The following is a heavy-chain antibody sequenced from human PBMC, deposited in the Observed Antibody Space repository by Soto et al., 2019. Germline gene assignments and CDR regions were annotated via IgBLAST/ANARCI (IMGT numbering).Heavy chain of an antibody. CDR1: GFTFSNAW. CDR3: TTSQTNYDSSGYYYSYYYYYGMDV. D-gene: IGHD3-22*01. V-gene: IGHV3-15*07. CDR2: IKSKTDGGTT. Sequence: PGGSLRLSCAASGFTFSNAWMNWVRQAPGKGLEWVGRIKSKTDGGTTDYAAPVKGRFTISRDDSKNTLNLQMNSLKTEDTAVYYCTTSQTNYDSSGYYYSYYYYYGMDVWGQGTTVTVSS. J-gene: IGHJ6*02.